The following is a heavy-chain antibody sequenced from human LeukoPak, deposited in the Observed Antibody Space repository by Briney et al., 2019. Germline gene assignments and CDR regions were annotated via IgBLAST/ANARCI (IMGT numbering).Heavy chain of an antibody. CDR3: TTAPIYISSWYSFNY. CDR2: IKSKTDGGTT. Sequence: PGGSLRLSCAASGFTFTNAWMSWVRQAPGKGLEWVGRIKSKTDGGTTDCAAPVKGRFTISRDDSKTTLYLQMNSLKIEDTAVYYCTTAPIYISSWYSFNYWGQGTLVTVSS. D-gene: IGHD6-13*01. CDR1: GFTFTNAW. V-gene: IGHV3-15*01. J-gene: IGHJ4*02.